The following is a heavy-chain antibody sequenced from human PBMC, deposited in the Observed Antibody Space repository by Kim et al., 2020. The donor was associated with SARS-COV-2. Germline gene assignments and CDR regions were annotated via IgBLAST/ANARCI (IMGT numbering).Heavy chain of an antibody. D-gene: IGHD3-10*01. V-gene: IGHV3-20*01. J-gene: IGHJ5*02. CDR2: INWNGGST. CDR1: GFTFDDYG. CDR3: ARDLYSRRLWFGSEIPLWFDP. Sequence: GGSLRLSCAASGFTFDDYGMSWVRQAPGKGLEWVSGINWNGGSTGYADSVKGRFTISRDNAKNSLYLQMNSLRAEDTALYHCARDLYSRRLWFGSEIPLWFDPWGQGTLVTVSS.